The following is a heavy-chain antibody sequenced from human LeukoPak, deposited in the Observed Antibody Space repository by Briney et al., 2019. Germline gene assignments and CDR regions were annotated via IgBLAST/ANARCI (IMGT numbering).Heavy chain of an antibody. V-gene: IGHV3-23*01. CDR1: GFTVSSNY. CDR3: ARDGGHPLTSYYRAY. Sequence: GGSLRLSCAASGFTVSSNYMSWVRQAPGKGLEWVSPIIGSGGNTFYADSVKGRFTISRDNSKNTLSLQLTSLRAEDTGIYFCARDGGHPLTSYYRAYWGQGTLVTVSS. CDR2: IIGSGGNT. D-gene: IGHD4-4*01. J-gene: IGHJ4*02.